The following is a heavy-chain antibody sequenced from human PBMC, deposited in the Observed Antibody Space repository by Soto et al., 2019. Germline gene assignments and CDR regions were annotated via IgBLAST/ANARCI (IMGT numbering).Heavy chain of an antibody. CDR1: GFPFSSRA. V-gene: IGHV3-23*01. J-gene: IGHJ5*02. Sequence: EVQLLESGGGLVQPGGSLRLSCAASGFPFSSRAMSWVRQAPGKGLEWVSAISGSGTITYYADSVKGRFTISRDTSNNTLYRQMNSLSADDTAVYYCAEWARYCSGADCRAWGQGTLVTVSS. CDR2: ISGSGTIT. CDR3: AEWARYCSGADCRA. D-gene: IGHD2-15*01.